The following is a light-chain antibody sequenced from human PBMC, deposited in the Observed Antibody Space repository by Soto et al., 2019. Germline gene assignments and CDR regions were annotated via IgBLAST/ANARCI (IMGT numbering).Light chain of an antibody. CDR1: SSDVGGYNF. CDR2: GVS. V-gene: IGLV2-14*01. Sequence: QSALTQPASVSGSPRQSITISCTGTSSDVGGYNFVSWYQQHPGKAPKLMIFGVSNRPSGISGRFSGSKSGNTASLTISGLQPEDEADYYCMSYIASTTTHWILGGGTKLTVL. J-gene: IGLJ2*01. CDR3: MSYIASTTTHWI.